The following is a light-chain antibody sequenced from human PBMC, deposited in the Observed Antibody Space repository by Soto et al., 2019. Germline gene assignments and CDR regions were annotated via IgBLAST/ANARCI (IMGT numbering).Light chain of an antibody. V-gene: IGLV1-44*01. Sequence: QSVLTQPPSASGTPRQRVTIYCSGSSSNIESNTVNWYQQLPETAPKLLIYSNNERPSGVPDRFSGSKSGTSASLAISGLQSEDEADYYCAAWDYSLNGRVFGGGTQLTVL. J-gene: IGLJ7*01. CDR2: SNN. CDR1: SSNIESNT. CDR3: AAWDYSLNGRV.